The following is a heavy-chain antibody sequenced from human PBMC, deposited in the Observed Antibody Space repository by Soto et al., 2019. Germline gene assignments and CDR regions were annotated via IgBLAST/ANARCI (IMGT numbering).Heavy chain of an antibody. CDR3: ARSRGLGLIFLFDY. J-gene: IGHJ4*02. V-gene: IGHV3-48*01. CDR1: GFTFSSYT. CDR2: ISSVSSTV. D-gene: IGHD3-3*02. Sequence: EVQLVESGGGLVQPGGSLRLSCAASGFTFSSYTMNWVRQAPGKGLEWVSYISSVSSTVYYADSVKGRFTISRDNAKNSLYLQMNSLRAEDTAVYYCARSRGLGLIFLFDYWGQGTLVTVSS.